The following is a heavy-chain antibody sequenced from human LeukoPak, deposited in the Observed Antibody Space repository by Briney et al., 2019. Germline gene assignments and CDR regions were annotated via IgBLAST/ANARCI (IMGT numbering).Heavy chain of an antibody. D-gene: IGHD5-12*01. CDR1: GFTFSAYT. CDR3: ARPVDYNAGDY. V-gene: IGHV3-48*04. J-gene: IGHJ4*02. CDR2: ISSGSSSV. Sequence: GGSLRLSCSASGFTFSAYTMNWVRQAPGQGLEWVSYISSGSSSVYYADSVKGRFTISRDNAKNSLYLQMNSLRVEDTAVYYCARPVDYNAGDYWGQGTLVTVSS.